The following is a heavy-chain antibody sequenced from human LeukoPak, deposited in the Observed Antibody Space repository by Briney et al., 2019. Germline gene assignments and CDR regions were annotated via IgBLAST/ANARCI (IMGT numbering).Heavy chain of an antibody. CDR1: GFTFSSYA. CDR3: ARDYYDSSGYQDY. J-gene: IGHJ4*02. V-gene: IGHV3-30-3*01. CDR2: ISYDGSNK. D-gene: IGHD3-22*01. Sequence: GGSLRLSCAASGFTFSSYAMSWVRQAPGKGLEWVAVISYDGSNKYYADSVKGRFTISRDNSKNTLYLQMNSLRAEDTAVYYCARDYYDSSGYQDYWGQGTLVTVSS.